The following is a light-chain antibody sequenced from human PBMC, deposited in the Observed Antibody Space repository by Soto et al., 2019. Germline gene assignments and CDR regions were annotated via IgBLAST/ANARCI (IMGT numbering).Light chain of an antibody. V-gene: IGKV3-15*01. CDR3: QQYTNWPPYT. CDR2: GAS. J-gene: IGKJ2*01. CDR1: QSVSSN. Sequence: EIVMTQSPATLSVSPGERATLSCRASQSVSSNLAWYQQKPGHAPRLLIYGASTRATGIPARFSGSGSGTEFALNISNPQSEDFAVYYCQQYTNWPPYTYGQGSKLEIK.